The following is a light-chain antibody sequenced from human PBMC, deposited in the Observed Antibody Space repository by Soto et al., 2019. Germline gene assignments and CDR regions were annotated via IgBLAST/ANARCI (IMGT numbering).Light chain of an antibody. CDR2: GAS. CDR3: QKSGSAPRT. Sequence: IQMTQSPSSLSASVGERVPITCRASQDINKYLAWYRQKPGKAPALLIYGASTLQSGVPSRFSGSGSGTAFTLTITSLQPEEVATYYGQKSGSAPRTFGQGTKVEI. V-gene: IGKV1-27*01. J-gene: IGKJ1*01. CDR1: QDINKY.